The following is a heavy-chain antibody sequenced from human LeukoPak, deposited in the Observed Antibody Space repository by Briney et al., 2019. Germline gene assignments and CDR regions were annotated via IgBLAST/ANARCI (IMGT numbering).Heavy chain of an antibody. V-gene: IGHV4-34*01. CDR1: GGSLSGYY. Sequence: PSETLSLTCAVYGGSLSGYYWSWIRQPPGKGLEWIGEINHSGSTNYNPSLKSRVTISVDTSKNQFSLKLSSVTAADTAVYYCARGRMRTTGTTDAFDIWGQGTMVTVSS. D-gene: IGHD1-1*01. CDR2: INHSGST. CDR3: ARGRMRTTGTTDAFDI. J-gene: IGHJ3*02.